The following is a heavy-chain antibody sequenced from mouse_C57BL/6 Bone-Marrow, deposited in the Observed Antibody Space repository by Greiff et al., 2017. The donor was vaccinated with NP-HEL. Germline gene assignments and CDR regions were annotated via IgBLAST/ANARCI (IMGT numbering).Heavy chain of an antibody. CDR2: IYPGDGDT. V-gene: IGHV1-80*01. D-gene: IGHD2-3*01. J-gene: IGHJ4*01. CDR3: ARRGDGYFYYAMDY. CDR1: GYAFSSYW. Sequence: QVHVKQSGAELVKPGASVKISCKASGYAFSSYWMNWVKQRPGKGLEWIGQIYPGDGDTNYNGKFKGKATLTADKSSSTAYMQLSRLTSEDSAVYFCARRGDGYFYYAMDYWGQGTSVTVSS.